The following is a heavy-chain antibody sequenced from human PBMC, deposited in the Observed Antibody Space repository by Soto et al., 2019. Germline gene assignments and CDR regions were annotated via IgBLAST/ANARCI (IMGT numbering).Heavy chain of an antibody. D-gene: IGHD2-15*01. CDR1: GGSISSGGYY. J-gene: IGHJ6*03. CDR3: VGSGGSETYYYYYMDV. Sequence: SETLSLTCTVSGGSISSGGYYWSWIRQHPGKGLEWIGYIYYSGSTYYNPSLKSRVTISLDTSKNQFSLKLSSVTAADTAVYYCVGSGGSETYYYYYMDVWGKGTTVTVSS. V-gene: IGHV4-31*03. CDR2: IYYSGST.